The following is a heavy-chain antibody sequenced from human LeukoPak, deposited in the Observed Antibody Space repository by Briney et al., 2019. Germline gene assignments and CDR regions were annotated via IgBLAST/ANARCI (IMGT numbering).Heavy chain of an antibody. D-gene: IGHD3-10*01. CDR3: ARLRSGGDAFDI. J-gene: IGHJ3*02. CDR1: GFTFSSYA. V-gene: IGHV3-23*01. Sequence: GGSLRLSCAASGFTFSSYAMSWVRQAPGKGLEWVSAISGSGGSTYYADSVKGRFTISRDNSKNTLYLQMNSLRAEDTAVYYCARLRSGGDAFDIWGQGTMVTVSS. CDR2: ISGSGGST.